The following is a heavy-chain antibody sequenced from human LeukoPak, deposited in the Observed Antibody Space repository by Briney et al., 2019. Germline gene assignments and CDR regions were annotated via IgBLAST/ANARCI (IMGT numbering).Heavy chain of an antibody. V-gene: IGHV3-23*01. Sequence: GGSLRLSCAASGFTFSSYAMSWVRQAPGKGLEWVSAISGSGGSTYYADSVKGRFTISRDHSKHTLYLQMNSLRAEDTAVYYCAKAVAAAPRGGYFDYWGQGTLVTVSS. J-gene: IGHJ4*02. CDR3: AKAVAAAPRGGYFDY. CDR2: ISGSGGST. D-gene: IGHD6-13*01. CDR1: GFTFSSYA.